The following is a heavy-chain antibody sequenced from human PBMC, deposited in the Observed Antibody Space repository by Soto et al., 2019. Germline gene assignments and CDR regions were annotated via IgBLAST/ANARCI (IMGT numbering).Heavy chain of an antibody. CDR3: ARETWEGATVKMFDS. CDR2: IYTSGST. J-gene: IGHJ4*02. D-gene: IGHD1-26*01. Sequence: QVQLQESGPGLVKPSETLSLTCTVPGGSVSSGTYYWNWIRQSPGKGLEWIGYIYTSGSTKYNPSLKSRVTISADTSKNQFSLILSSVTAADTAVYYCARETWEGATVKMFDSWGQGTLVTVSS. V-gene: IGHV4-61*01. CDR1: GGSVSSGTYY.